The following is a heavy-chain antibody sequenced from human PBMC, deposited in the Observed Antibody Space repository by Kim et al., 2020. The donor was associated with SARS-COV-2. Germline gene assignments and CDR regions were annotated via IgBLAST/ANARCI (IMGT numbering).Heavy chain of an antibody. CDR3: ARDPGGSFDY. CDR2: T. Sequence: TDHHTSLKRPVNISVDTSKNQFSRKLSSVTAADMAVYYCARDPGGSFDYWGQGTLVTVSS. J-gene: IGHJ4*02. V-gene: IGHV4-30-2*05. D-gene: IGHD2-15*01.